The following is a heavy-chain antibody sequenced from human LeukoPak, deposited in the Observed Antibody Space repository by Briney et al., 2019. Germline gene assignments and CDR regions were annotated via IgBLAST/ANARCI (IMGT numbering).Heavy chain of an antibody. V-gene: IGHV4-39*01. Sequence: SETLSLTCTVSGGSISSSSYYWGWIRQPPGKGLEWIGSIYYSGSTYYNPSLKSRVTISVDTSKNQFSLKLSSVTAADTAVYYCARHKLAGYDYWGQGTLVTVSS. CDR1: GGSISSSSYY. D-gene: IGHD6-19*01. CDR3: ARHKLAGYDY. J-gene: IGHJ4*02. CDR2: IYYSGST.